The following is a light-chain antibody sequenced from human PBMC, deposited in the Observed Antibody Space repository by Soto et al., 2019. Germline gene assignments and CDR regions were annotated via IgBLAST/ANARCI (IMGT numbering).Light chain of an antibody. Sequence: LTQPASVSGSPGQSITISCTGTSSDVGGYNYVSWYQQHPGKAPKLMIYDVSNRPSGVSNRFSGSKSGNTASLTISGLQAEDEADYYCSSYTSSIFYVFGTGTKVTVL. CDR1: SSDVGGYNY. CDR2: DVS. J-gene: IGLJ1*01. CDR3: SSYTSSIFYV. V-gene: IGLV2-14*01.